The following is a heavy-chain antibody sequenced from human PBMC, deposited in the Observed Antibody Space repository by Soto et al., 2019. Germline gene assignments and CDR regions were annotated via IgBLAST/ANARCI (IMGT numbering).Heavy chain of an antibody. J-gene: IGHJ6*01. V-gene: IGHV1-18*01. CDR1: GYTFTSYG. Sequence: XSVEVSCNASGYTFTSYGISLVRQAPGQGLECMGWISAYNGNTNYAQKLQVRVTMTTDTSTSTAYMELRSLRSDDTAVYYCARFRKAMYYDILTGYSNQGMDGWGQGTTVTVYS. CDR3: ARFRKAMYYDILTGYSNQGMDG. D-gene: IGHD3-9*01. CDR2: ISAYNGNT.